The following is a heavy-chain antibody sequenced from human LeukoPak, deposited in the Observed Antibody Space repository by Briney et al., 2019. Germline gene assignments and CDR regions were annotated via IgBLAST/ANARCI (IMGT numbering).Heavy chain of an antibody. V-gene: IGHV4-38-2*02. CDR3: ARHTYGYDLYYFDY. J-gene: IGHJ4*02. CDR2: IYHSGSA. CDR1: GYSISTNYY. D-gene: IGHD5-18*01. Sequence: SETLSLTCSVSGYSISTNYYWGWIRQPPGKGLEWIGSIYHSGSAYYNPSLKSRVTISIDTSKNQMSLRVNSVTAADTAVYYCARHTYGYDLYYFDYWGQGTLVTVSS.